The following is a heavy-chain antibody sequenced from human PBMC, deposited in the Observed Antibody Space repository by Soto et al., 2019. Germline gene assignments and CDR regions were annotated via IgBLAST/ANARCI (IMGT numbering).Heavy chain of an antibody. CDR3: AKDPSRYWNDYYYYMDV. Sequence: GGSLRLSCAASGFTFDDYAMHWVRQAPGKGLEWVSGISWNSGSIGYADSVKGRFTISRDNAKNSLYLQMNSLRAEDTALYYCAKDPSRYWNDYYYYMDVWGKGTTVTVSS. CDR1: GFTFDDYA. J-gene: IGHJ6*03. CDR2: ISWNSGSI. V-gene: IGHV3-9*01. D-gene: IGHD1-1*01.